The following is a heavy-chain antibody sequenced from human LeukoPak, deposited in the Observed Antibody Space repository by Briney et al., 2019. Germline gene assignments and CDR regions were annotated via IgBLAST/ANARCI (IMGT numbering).Heavy chain of an antibody. CDR3: ASSTGGLSLWESAHFDY. CDR2: ISWNSGSI. V-gene: IGHV3-9*01. J-gene: IGHJ4*02. Sequence: PGGSLRLSCAASRFTFDDYAMHWVRQAPGKGLEWVSGISWNSGSIGYADSVKGRFTISRDNAKNSLYLQMNSLRAEDTALYYCASSTGGLSLWESAHFDYRGQGTLVTVSS. D-gene: IGHD3-16*01. CDR1: RFTFDDYA.